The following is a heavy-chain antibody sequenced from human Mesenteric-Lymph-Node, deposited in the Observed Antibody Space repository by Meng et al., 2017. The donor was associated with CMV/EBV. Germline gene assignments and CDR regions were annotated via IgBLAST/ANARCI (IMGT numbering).Heavy chain of an antibody. CDR3: ARGRGYCSSTSCYFDY. J-gene: IGHJ4*02. CDR1: GGSFSGYY. Sequence: SCAVYGGSFSGYYWSWIRQPPGKGLEWIGEINHSGSTNYNPSLKSRVTISVDTSKNQFSLKLSSVTAADTAVYYCARGRGYCSSTSCYFDYWGQGTLVTVSS. D-gene: IGHD2-2*01. V-gene: IGHV4-34*01. CDR2: INHSGST.